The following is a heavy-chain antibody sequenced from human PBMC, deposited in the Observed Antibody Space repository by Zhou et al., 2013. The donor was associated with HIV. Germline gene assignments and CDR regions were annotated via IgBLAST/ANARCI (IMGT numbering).Heavy chain of an antibody. CDR1: GGTFSSYA. V-gene: IGHV1-69*04. D-gene: IGHD1-1*01. J-gene: IGHJ6*03. Sequence: QVQLVQSGAEVKKPGSSVKVSCKASGGTFSSYAISWVRQAPGQGLEWMGRIIPILGIANYAQKFQGRVTITADKSTSTAYMELSSLRSEDTAVYYCARANWNDVLEDYYYYMDVWGKGTTVTVSS. CDR2: IIPILGIA. CDR3: ARANWNDVLEDYYYYMDV.